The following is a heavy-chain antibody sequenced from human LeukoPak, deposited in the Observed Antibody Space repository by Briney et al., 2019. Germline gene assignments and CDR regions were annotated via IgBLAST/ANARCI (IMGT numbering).Heavy chain of an antibody. J-gene: IGHJ4*02. CDR2: IKQDGSGK. V-gene: IGHV3-7*01. D-gene: IGHD6-13*01. CDR1: GFTFSNYW. Sequence: GGSLRLSCAVSGFTFSNYWMSWVRQAPGKGLEWVANIKQDGSGKYYVDSVKGRFTISRDNAKNSLYLQMHSLRAEDTAVYYCALDSSSWYRVPFDYWGQGTLVTVSS. CDR3: ALDSSSWYRVPFDY.